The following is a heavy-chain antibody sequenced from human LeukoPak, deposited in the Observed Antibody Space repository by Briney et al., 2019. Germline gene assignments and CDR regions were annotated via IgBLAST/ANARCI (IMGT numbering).Heavy chain of an antibody. V-gene: IGHV1-69*06. CDR3: AREGWLQRYWFDP. D-gene: IGHD5-24*01. Sequence: SMKVSCKASGYIFSGYYINWVRQAPGQGLEWMGGIIPIFGTANYAQKFQGRVTITADKSTSTAYMELSSLRSEDTAVYYCAREGWLQRYWFDPWGQGTLVTVSS. J-gene: IGHJ5*02. CDR2: IIPIFGTA. CDR1: GYIFSGYY.